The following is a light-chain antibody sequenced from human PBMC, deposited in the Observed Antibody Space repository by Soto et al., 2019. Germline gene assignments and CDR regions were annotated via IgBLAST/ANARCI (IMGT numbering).Light chain of an antibody. CDR1: QSVRIY. Sequence: DIQMTQSPSSLSASVGDRITITCRASQSVRIYLNWYQQKPWKAPKLLIYGASSLQSGVPSRFSGSGSGTDFTLTISSLQPEDSATFYCQQSDSPPYTFGQGTKLQIK. V-gene: IGKV1-39*01. CDR2: GAS. CDR3: QQSDSPPYT. J-gene: IGKJ2*01.